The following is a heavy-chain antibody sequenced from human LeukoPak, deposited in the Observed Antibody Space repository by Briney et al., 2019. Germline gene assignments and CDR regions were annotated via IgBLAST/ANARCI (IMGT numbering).Heavy chain of an antibody. J-gene: IGHJ5*02. V-gene: IGHV1-8*03. D-gene: IGHD2-15*01. Sequence: ASVKVSCKASGYTFTSYDINWVRQATGQGLEWMGWMNPNSGNTGYAQKFQGRVTITRNTSISTAYMELSSLRSEDTAVYYCASDSYCSGGSCYSKYNWFDPWGQGTLVTVSS. CDR2: MNPNSGNT. CDR1: GYTFTSYD. CDR3: ASDSYCSGGSCYSKYNWFDP.